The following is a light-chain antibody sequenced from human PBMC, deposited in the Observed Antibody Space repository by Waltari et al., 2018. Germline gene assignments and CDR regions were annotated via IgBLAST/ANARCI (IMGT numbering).Light chain of an antibody. J-gene: IGLJ1*01. CDR3: SSYTSATTLVV. CDR2: EVT. V-gene: IGLV2-14*01. Sequence: QSALTQPASVSGSPGQSITISCTGTSSDVGTYNYVSWYQQYPGKAPTLVCYEVTNRPAGFSERFSGSNSGSTASLTISGLQPDDEAHYYCSSYTSATTLVVFGPGTWVTV. CDR1: SSDVGTYNY.